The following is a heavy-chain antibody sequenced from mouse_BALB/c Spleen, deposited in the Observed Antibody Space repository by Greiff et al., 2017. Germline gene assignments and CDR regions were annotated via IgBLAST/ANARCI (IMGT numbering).Heavy chain of an antibody. J-gene: IGHJ4*01. V-gene: IGHV5-9-4*01. D-gene: IGHD1-1*01. CDR2: ISSGGSYT. CDR3: AIYDYGAMDY. CDR1: GFTFSGYS. Sequence: EVKLMESGGGLVKPGGSLKLSCAASGFTFSGYSMPWVRQSPEKRLEWVAEISSGGSYTYYPDTVTGRYTISRDNAKNTLYLEMSSLRTEDPAMYYCAIYDYGAMDYWGQGTSVTVSS.